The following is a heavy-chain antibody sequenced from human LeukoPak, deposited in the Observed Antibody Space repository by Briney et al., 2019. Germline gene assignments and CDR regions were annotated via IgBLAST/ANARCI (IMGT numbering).Heavy chain of an antibody. J-gene: IGHJ5*02. CDR3: ARSPIFGVVINYNWFDP. CDR2: INHSGST. V-gene: IGHV4-34*01. Sequence: SETLSLTCAVYGGSFSGYYWSWIRQPPGKGLEWIGEINHSGSTNYNLSLKSRVTISVGTSKNQFTLKLSSVTAADTAVYYCARSPIFGVVINYNWFDPWGQGTLVTVSS. D-gene: IGHD3-3*01. CDR1: GGSFSGYY.